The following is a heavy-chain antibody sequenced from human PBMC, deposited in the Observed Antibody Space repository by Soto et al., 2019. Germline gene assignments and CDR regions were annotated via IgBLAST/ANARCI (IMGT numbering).Heavy chain of an antibody. J-gene: IGHJ4*02. CDR3: AKDRESSSWRTTIYYFDY. V-gene: IGHV3-74*01. CDR2: IYNDGTYA. D-gene: IGHD6-13*01. Sequence: PGGSLRLSCAGSGFTFNMYWMHWVRQVPGKGPVWVARIYNDGTYADYADSVKGRFTISRDNSKNTLYLQMNSLRVDDTAAYYCAKDRESSSWRTTIYYFDYWGQGTLVTVSS. CDR1: GFTFNMYW.